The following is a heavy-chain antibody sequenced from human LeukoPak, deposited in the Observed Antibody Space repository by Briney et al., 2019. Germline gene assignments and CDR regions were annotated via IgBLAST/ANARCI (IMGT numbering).Heavy chain of an antibody. CDR3: ARVRRLDYGSGSYYPPGAVDY. CDR1: GGSISSYY. Sequence: PSETLSLTCTVSGGSISSYYWSWIRQPPGKGLEWIGYIYYSGSTNYNPSLKSRVTISVDTSKNQFSLKLSSVTAADTAVYYCARVRRLDYGSGSYYPPGAVDYWGQGTLVTVSS. V-gene: IGHV4-59*01. J-gene: IGHJ4*02. D-gene: IGHD3-10*01. CDR2: IYYSGST.